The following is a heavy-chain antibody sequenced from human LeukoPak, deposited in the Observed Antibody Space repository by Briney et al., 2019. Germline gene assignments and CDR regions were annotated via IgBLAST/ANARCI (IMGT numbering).Heavy chain of an antibody. D-gene: IGHD3-3*01. CDR3: ARADFIDAGPYLIGP. Sequence: GASVTVSCKPSGYSFTDYYIHWVRQAPGEGLEWMGWINTNSGRTSSARKFQGRVTMTRYPSITTVYMDMAWLTSDDTAIYFCARADFIDAGPYLIGPWGQGTLVTVSS. J-gene: IGHJ5*02. V-gene: IGHV1-2*02. CDR2: INTNSGRT. CDR1: GYSFTDYY.